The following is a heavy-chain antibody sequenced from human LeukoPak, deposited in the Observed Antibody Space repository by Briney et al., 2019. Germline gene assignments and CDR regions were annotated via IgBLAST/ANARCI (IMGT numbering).Heavy chain of an antibody. CDR1: GYAFITYY. Sequence: ASVKVSCKASGYAFITYYIYWVRQAPGQGLECVGIINPSGGGTNYAQKFQDRVTVPTDMSTTTVYMELSSLTSEDTAVYYCARGAPPTYYDSRGYLDYWGQGTQVTVSS. CDR3: ARGAPPTYYDSRGYLDY. D-gene: IGHD3-22*01. J-gene: IGHJ4*02. V-gene: IGHV1-46*01. CDR2: INPSGGGT.